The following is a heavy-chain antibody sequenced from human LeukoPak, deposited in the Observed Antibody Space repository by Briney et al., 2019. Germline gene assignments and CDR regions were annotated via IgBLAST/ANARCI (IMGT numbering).Heavy chain of an antibody. J-gene: IGHJ4*02. CDR3: AALIIGRPFDY. CDR1: GFTLSAQW. D-gene: IGHD1-26*01. CDR2: IKQDGSET. Sequence: GGSLRLSCVASGFTLSAQWMSWVRQAPGKGLEYMASIKQDGSETYYVDSVKGRFTISRDNAKDSLDLQMNNLRAEDTAVYYCAALIIGRPFDYWGQGTLVIVSS. V-gene: IGHV3-7*03.